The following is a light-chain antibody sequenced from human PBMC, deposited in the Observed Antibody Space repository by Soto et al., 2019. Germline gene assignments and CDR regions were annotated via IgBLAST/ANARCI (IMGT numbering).Light chain of an antibody. CDR3: ATLDDSLNGWV. J-gene: IGLJ3*02. CDR1: SSNIGSNI. CDR2: TNN. V-gene: IGLV1-44*01. Sequence: QSVLTQPPSASGTPGQRVTISCSGSSSNIGSNIVNWYQQLPGTAPKLLIYTNNQRPSGVPDRFSGSKSGTSASLAISGLQSEDEADYYCATLDDSLNGWVFGGGTKLTVL.